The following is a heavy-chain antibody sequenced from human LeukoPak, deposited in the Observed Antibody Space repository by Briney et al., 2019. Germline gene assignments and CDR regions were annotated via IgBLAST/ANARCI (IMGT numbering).Heavy chain of an antibody. V-gene: IGHV4-34*01. CDR2: INHSGST. D-gene: IGHD3-9*01. J-gene: IGHJ4*02. CDR1: GGSFSGYY. CDR3: ARGHWFHYYFDY. Sequence: QTSETLSLTCAVYGGSFSGYYWSWIRQPPGKGLEWIGEINHSGSTNYNPSLKSRVTISVDTSKNQFSLKLSSVTAADTAVYYCARGHWFHYYFDYWGQGTLVTVSS.